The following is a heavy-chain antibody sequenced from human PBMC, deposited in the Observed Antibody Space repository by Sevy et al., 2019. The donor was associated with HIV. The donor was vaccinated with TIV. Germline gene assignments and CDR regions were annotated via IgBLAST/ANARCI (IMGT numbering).Heavy chain of an antibody. CDR2: ISSSGSTI. CDR3: ARVEYDFWSGYYSGYGMDV. J-gene: IGHJ6*02. V-gene: IGHV3-11*01. Sequence: GGSLRLSCAASGFTFSDYYMSWIRQAPGKGLEWVSYISSSGSTIYYAASVKGRLTIARDNAKNSLSLQMNSLRAEDKAVYYCARVEYDFWSGYYSGYGMDVWGQGTTVTVSS. D-gene: IGHD3-3*01. CDR1: GFTFSDYY.